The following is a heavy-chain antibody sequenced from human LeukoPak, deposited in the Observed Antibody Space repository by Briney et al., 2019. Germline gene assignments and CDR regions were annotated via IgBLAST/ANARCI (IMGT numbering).Heavy chain of an antibody. J-gene: IGHJ4*02. CDR2: ITSRGEST. Sequence: PGGSLRLPCAASGFTFSIYAMSWVRQAPGKGPQWVSSITSRGESTWYVDSVKGRFTITRDNSENTLYLQMHSLRAEDTAVYYCARDRPNYYGSDGHYYRRDGDYWGRGTLVSVSS. CDR3: ARDRPNYYGSDGHYYRRDGDY. D-gene: IGHD3-22*01. V-gene: IGHV3-23*01. CDR1: GFTFSIYA.